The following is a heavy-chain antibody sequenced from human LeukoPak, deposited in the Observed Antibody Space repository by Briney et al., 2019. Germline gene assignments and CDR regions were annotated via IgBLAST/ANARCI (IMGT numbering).Heavy chain of an antibody. D-gene: IGHD3-10*01. Sequence: PSQTLSLTCAVSGGSISSGGNSWSWLRQPPGTRLEWIGYIYYSGSTNYKPSLKSRVTISVDTSKNQFSLKLSSVTAADTAVYYCARGGYYGSGNDFRFDPWGQGTLVTVSS. CDR1: GGSISSGGNS. CDR3: ARGGYYGSGNDFRFDP. J-gene: IGHJ5*02. CDR2: IYYSGST. V-gene: IGHV4-30-4*07.